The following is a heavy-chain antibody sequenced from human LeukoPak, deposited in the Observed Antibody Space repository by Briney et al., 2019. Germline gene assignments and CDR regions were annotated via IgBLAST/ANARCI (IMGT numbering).Heavy chain of an antibody. D-gene: IGHD2-2*01. CDR1: GGSISSYY. V-gene: IGHV4-4*07. CDR2: IYTSGST. Sequence: PSKTLSLTCTVSGGSISSYYWSWIRQPAGKGLEWIGRIYTSGSTNYNPSLKSRVTISVDTSKNQFSLKLSSVTAADTAVYYCARDGGCSSTSCPYYYYGMDVWGQGTTVTVSS. J-gene: IGHJ6*02. CDR3: ARDGGCSSTSCPYYYYGMDV.